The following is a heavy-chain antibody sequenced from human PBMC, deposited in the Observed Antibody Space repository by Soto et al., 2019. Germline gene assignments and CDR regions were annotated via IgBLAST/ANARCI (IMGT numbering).Heavy chain of an antibody. CDR2: INHSGST. Sequence: QSQTLSLTCAVYGGSFSGYYWSWIRQPPGKGLEWIGEINHSGSTNYNPSLKSRVTISVDTSKNQFSLKLSSVTAADTAVYYCARGPSGEQQLVLGGYYYMDVWGKGTTVTVSS. CDR1: GGSFSGYY. J-gene: IGHJ6*03. V-gene: IGHV4-34*01. CDR3: ARGPSGEQQLVLGGYYYMDV. D-gene: IGHD6-13*01.